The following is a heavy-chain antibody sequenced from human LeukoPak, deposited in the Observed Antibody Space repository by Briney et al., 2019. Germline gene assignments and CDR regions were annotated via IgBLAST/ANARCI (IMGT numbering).Heavy chain of an antibody. CDR3: ARAVSCYVDY. CDR1: GLTVSSDY. Sequence: AGSLRLSCAASGLTVSSDYMTWVRQAPGKGLEWVSVLYSGGRTYYADSVKGLFTISRDNSTNTLYLQMNSLRVEDQAVYYCARAVSCYVDYCGQRNLVTVSA. D-gene: IGHD3-10*01. CDR2: LYSGGRT. V-gene: IGHV3-53*01. J-gene: IGHJ4*02.